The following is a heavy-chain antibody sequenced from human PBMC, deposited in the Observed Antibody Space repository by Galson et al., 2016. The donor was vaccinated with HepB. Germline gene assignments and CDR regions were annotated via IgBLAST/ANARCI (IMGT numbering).Heavy chain of an antibody. V-gene: IGHV1-18*01. J-gene: IGHJ4*02. D-gene: IGHD6-13*01. Sequence: SVKVSCKASGYTFSKYGVSWVRQAPGQGLEWVGWISAYNGKTQYAQKFQGRVTMTADTSTSTAYLELTNLRFDDTAVFFCARDASPAAATTHWVYWGQGTLVTVSS. CDR3: ARDASPAAATTHWVY. CDR2: ISAYNGKT. CDR1: GYTFSKYG.